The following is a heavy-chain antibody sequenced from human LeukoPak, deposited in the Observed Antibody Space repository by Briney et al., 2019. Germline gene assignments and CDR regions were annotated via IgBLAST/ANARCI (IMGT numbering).Heavy chain of an antibody. D-gene: IGHD6-13*01. V-gene: IGHV3-30-3*01. Sequence: PGGSLRLSCAASGFTFSENNVHWVRQAPGKGLEWVALLSNDGNSYAYADSVKGRFTLPGDKSKTTLYLQMNSLRTEDTAVYYCVRVHDSSWAGSYFDYWGQGTLVTVSS. CDR1: GFTFSENN. CDR3: VRVHDSSWAGSYFDY. CDR2: LSNDGNSY. J-gene: IGHJ4*02.